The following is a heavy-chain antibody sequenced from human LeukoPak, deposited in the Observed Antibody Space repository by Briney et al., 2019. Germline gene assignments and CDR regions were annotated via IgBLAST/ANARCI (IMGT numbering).Heavy chain of an antibody. CDR3: ARSVGDFGGDCWFSNWFDP. D-gene: IGHD2-21*02. Sequence: SETLSLTCTVSGGSISSYYWSWIRQPPGKGLEWIGYIYYSGSTNYNPSLKSRVTISVDTSKNQFSLKLSSVTAADTAVYYCARSVGDFGGDCWFSNWFDPWGQGTLVTVSS. CDR2: IYYSGST. J-gene: IGHJ5*02. V-gene: IGHV4-59*08. CDR1: GGSISSYY.